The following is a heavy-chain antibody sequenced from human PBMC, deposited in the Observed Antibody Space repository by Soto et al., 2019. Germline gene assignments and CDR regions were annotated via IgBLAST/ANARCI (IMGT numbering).Heavy chain of an antibody. V-gene: IGHV3-48*03. CDR1: GFIFNSYE. Sequence: GSLRLSFGGSGFIFNSYEMNWVRQAPGKGLEWISYISGSGITIYYADSVKGRFTISRDNAKNSLYLQMNSLRAEDTAVYYCARVEDTANTYGIDXSGQGTIVTVS. J-gene: IGHJ6*02. CDR3: ARVEDTANTYGIDX. CDR2: ISGSGITI. D-gene: IGHD5-18*01.